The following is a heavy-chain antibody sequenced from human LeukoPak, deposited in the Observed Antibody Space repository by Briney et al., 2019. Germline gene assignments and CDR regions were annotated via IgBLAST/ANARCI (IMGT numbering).Heavy chain of an antibody. Sequence: SETLSFTCTVSGGSISSYYWSWIRQPPGKGLEWIGYIYYSGSTNYNPSLKSRVTISVDTSKNQFSLKLSSVTAADTAVYYCARVRNRAAAGSYYYYYYMDVWGKGTTVTISS. CDR2: IYYSGST. CDR3: ARVRNRAAAGSYYYYYYMDV. CDR1: GGSISSYY. D-gene: IGHD6-13*01. V-gene: IGHV4-59*01. J-gene: IGHJ6*03.